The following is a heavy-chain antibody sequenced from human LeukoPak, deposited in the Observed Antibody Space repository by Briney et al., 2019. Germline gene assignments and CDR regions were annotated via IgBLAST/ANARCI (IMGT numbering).Heavy chain of an antibody. CDR1: GFTFDDYG. Sequence: GGSLRLSCAASGFTFDDYGMSWVRQAPGKGLEWVSGINWNGGSTGYADSVKGRFTISRDNTKNSLYLQMNSLRAEDTALYYCARGYCSSTSCYFDYWGQGTLVTLSS. CDR2: INWNGGST. CDR3: ARGYCSSTSCYFDY. J-gene: IGHJ4*02. D-gene: IGHD2-2*01. V-gene: IGHV3-20*04.